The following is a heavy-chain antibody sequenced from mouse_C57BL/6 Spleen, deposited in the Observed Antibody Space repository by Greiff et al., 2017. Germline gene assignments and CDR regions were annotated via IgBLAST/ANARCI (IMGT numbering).Heavy chain of an antibody. Sequence: QVQLQQPGAELVKPGASVKMSCKASGYTFTSYWITWVKQRPGQGLEWIGDIYPGSGSTNYNEKFKSKATLTVDTSSSTAYMQLSSLTSEDSAVYDCARSRDYDYGGGGWFADWGQGTLVTVSA. CDR2: IYPGSGST. CDR1: GYTFTSYW. CDR3: ARSRDYDYGGGGWFAD. J-gene: IGHJ3*01. D-gene: IGHD2-4*01. V-gene: IGHV1-55*01.